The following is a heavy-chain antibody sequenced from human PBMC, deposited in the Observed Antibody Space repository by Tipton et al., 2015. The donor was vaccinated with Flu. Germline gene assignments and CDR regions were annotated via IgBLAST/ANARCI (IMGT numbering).Heavy chain of an antibody. CDR1: GFTFSSYE. J-gene: IGHJ6*02. CDR3: ARPYYDILTGYSYGMDV. D-gene: IGHD3-9*01. V-gene: IGHV3-48*03. CDR2: ISSSGSTI. Sequence: GSLRLSCAASGFTFSSYEMNWVPKAPGRGLEWVSYISSSGSTISYAASVKGRFTISRDNAKNSLYLQMNSLRAEDTAVYYCARPYYDILTGYSYGMDVWGQGTTVTVSS.